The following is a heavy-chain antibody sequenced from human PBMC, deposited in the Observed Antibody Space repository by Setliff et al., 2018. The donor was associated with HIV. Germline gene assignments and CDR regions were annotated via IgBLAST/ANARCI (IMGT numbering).Heavy chain of an antibody. V-gene: IGHV4-39*01. CDR2: IYYNGTT. Sequence: LSLTCTVSGGSVSSTSYYWGWIRQSTEKGLEWIGTIYYNGTTQYNPSFKSRVTMSVDTSKNQFSLKLMSVTAADTAVYYCARMESTSPPRGLDYWGQGAQVTVTS. CDR1: GGSVSSTSYY. J-gene: IGHJ4*02. D-gene: IGHD3-3*01. CDR3: ARMESTSPPRGLDY.